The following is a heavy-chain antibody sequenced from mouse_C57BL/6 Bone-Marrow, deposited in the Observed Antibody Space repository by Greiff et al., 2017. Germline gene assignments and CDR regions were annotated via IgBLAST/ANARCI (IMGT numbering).Heavy chain of an antibody. Sequence: VQLQQPGAELVKPGASVKMSCKASGYTFTTYSIEWMKQNPGKSLEWIGNFHPYNDDTKYNEKFKGKATLTVEKSSSTAYLELSRLTSDDSAVYNGARSPTTGYYAMDYWGQGTSVTVSS. V-gene: IGHV1-47*01. D-gene: IGHD6-1*01. CDR2: FHPYNDDT. CDR1: GYTFTTYS. J-gene: IGHJ4*01. CDR3: ARSPTTGYYAMDY.